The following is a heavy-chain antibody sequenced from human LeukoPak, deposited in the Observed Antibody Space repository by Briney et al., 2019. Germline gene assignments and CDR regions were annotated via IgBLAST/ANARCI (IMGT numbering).Heavy chain of an antibody. CDR2: INHSGST. CDR1: GGSFSGYY. J-gene: IGHJ5*02. CDR3: ARYHGNYVGNWFDP. D-gene: IGHD4-17*01. Sequence: TLSLTCAVYGGSFSGYYWSWIRQPPGKGLEWIGEINHSGSTNYNPSLRSRVTISLDTSKNQFSLNLSSVTAADTAIYYCARYHGNYVGNWFDPWGQGTLVTVSS. V-gene: IGHV4-34*09.